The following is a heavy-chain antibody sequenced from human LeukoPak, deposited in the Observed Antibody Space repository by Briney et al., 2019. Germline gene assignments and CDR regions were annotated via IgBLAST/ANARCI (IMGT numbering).Heavy chain of an antibody. V-gene: IGHV4-59*01. J-gene: IGHJ6*03. CDR3: ARKAPTPEYYDFWSGPRVPYYYYYMDI. D-gene: IGHD3-3*01. CDR2: IYYSGST. CDR1: GGSISSYY. Sequence: SETLSLTCTVSGGSISSYYWSWIRQPPGKGLEWIGYIYYSGSTNYNPSLKSRVTISVDTSKNQFSLKLSSVTAADTAVYYCARKAPTPEYYDFWSGPRVPYYYYYMDIWGKGTTVTVSS.